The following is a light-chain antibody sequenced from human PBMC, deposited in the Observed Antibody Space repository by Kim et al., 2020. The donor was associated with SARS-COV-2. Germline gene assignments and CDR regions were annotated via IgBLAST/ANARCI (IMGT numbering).Light chain of an antibody. CDR2: QDS. J-gene: IGLJ3*02. Sequence: MSPGQTASITCSGDKLGDKYACWYQQKPCQSPVLVIYQDSKRPSGIPERFSGSNSGNTATLTISGTQAMDEADYYCQAWDSSVWVFGGGTKLTVL. V-gene: IGLV3-1*01. CDR3: QAWDSSVWV. CDR1: KLGDKY.